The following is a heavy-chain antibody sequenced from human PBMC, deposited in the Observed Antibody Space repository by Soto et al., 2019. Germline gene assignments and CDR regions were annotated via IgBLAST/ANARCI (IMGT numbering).Heavy chain of an antibody. CDR1: GYTFTNYA. D-gene: IGHD2-8*01. Sequence: GASVKVSCKASGYTFTNYAMHWVRQAPGQRLEWMGWINPVSGNTNYSQKFQGRVTITADKSTSTAYMELSSLRSEDTAVYYCVTTIGYCTNGVCYTRSAYYYYGMDVWGQGTTVTVSS. J-gene: IGHJ6*02. CDR2: INPVSGNT. V-gene: IGHV1-3*01. CDR3: VTTIGYCTNGVCYTRSAYYYYGMDV.